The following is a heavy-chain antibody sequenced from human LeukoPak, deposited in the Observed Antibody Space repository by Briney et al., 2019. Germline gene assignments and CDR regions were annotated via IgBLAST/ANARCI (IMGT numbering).Heavy chain of an antibody. CDR2: IWYDGSNK. V-gene: IGHV3-33*01. CDR3: ARDGDSSGWVFDY. D-gene: IGHD6-19*01. J-gene: IGHJ4*02. CDR1: GFTFSSYG. Sequence: GGSLRLSCAASGFTFSSYGMHWVRQAPGKGLEWVAVIWYDGSNKYYADSVKGRFTISRDNSKNTLYLQMNSLRAEDTAVYYCARDGDSSGWVFDYWGQGTLVTVSS.